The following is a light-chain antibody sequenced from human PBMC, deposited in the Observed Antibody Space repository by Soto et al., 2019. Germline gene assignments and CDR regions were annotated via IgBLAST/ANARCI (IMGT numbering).Light chain of an antibody. CDR1: SSDVGGYNY. CDR3: CSYAGSYTLVV. V-gene: IGLV2-11*01. CDR2: DVS. Sequence: QSALTQPRSVSGSPGQSVTISCTGTSSDVGGYNYVSWYQQHPGKAPKLMIYDVSKRPSGVPDRFSGSKSGNTASLTISGLQAEDEADYYCCSYAGSYTLVVXGGGTKLTVL. J-gene: IGLJ2*01.